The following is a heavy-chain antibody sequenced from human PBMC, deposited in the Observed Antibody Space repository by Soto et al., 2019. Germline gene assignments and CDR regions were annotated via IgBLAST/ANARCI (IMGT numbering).Heavy chain of an antibody. CDR2: IYYSGST. CDR3: ARERVVVVTSRGGLDY. CDR1: GGSISSGGYY. J-gene: IGHJ4*02. V-gene: IGHV4-31*03. D-gene: IGHD3-22*01. Sequence: QVQLQESGPGLVKPSQTLSLTCTVSGGSISSGGYYWSWIRQHPGKGLEWIGYIYYSGSTYYNPSLKSRFTISVDTSKKQFSLKLSSVTAADTAVYYCARERVVVVTSRGGLDYWGQGTLVTVSS.